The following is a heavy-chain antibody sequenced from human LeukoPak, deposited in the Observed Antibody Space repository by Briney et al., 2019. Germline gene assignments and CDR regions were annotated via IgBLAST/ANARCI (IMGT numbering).Heavy chain of an antibody. CDR3: ARLVAAGNFDY. CDR2: ISYDGSNK. J-gene: IGHJ4*02. V-gene: IGHV3-30*01. D-gene: IGHD6-13*01. Sequence: GGSLRLSCAASGFTFSSYAMHWVRQAPDKGLEWVAVISYDGSNKYYADSVKGRFTISRDNSKNTLYLQMNSLRAEDTAVYYCARLVAAGNFDYWGQGTLVTVSS. CDR1: GFTFSSYA.